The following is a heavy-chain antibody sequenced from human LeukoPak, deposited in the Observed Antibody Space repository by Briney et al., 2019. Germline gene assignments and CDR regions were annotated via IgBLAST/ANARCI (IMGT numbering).Heavy chain of an antibody. CDR3: AKDIRPHDSSGFDY. CDR1: GFTFDDYA. J-gene: IGHJ4*02. D-gene: IGHD3-22*01. CDR2: ISWNSGSI. Sequence: GGSLRLSCAASGFTFDDYAMHWVRQAPGKGLEWVSGISWNSGSIGYADSVKGRFTISRDNAKNSLYLQMNSLRAEDMALYYCAKDIRPHDSSGFDYWGQGTLVTVSS. V-gene: IGHV3-9*03.